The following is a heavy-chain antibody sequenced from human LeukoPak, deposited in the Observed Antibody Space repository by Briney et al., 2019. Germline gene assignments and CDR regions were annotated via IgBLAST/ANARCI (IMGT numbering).Heavy chain of an antibody. CDR3: ARRCGSDCYAFDS. J-gene: IGHJ4*02. V-gene: IGHV1-18*01. D-gene: IGHD2-21*02. Sequence: KLQGRVTMTTDTSTNTAYMELRSLRSDDTAVYYCARRCGSDCYAFDSWGQGTLVTVSS.